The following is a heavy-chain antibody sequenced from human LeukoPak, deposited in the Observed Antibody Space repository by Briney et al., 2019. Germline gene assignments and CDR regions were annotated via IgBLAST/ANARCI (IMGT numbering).Heavy chain of an antibody. J-gene: IGHJ3*02. D-gene: IGHD3-22*01. CDR3: ARDLEYDSSGYYSSGAFDI. Sequence: SETLSLTCTVSSGSISSSSYYWGWIRQPPGKGLEWIGSIYYSGSTYYNPSLKSRVTISVDTSKDQFSLKLSSVTAADTAVYYCARDLEYDSSGYYSSGAFDIWGQGTMVTVSS. CDR2: IYYSGST. V-gene: IGHV4-39*07. CDR1: SGSISSSSYY.